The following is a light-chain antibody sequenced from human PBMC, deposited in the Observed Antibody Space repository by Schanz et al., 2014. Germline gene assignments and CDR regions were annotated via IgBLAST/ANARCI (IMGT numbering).Light chain of an antibody. V-gene: IGKV1-5*01. Sequence: DIQMTQSPSSLSASVGDRVTITCRASQSISGWLAWYQQKPGKAPNLLIYDASSLESGVPSRFSGSGSGTEFTLTISSLQPDDFATYYCQHYDTFSMYTFGQGTKLEIK. CDR3: QHYDTFSMYT. CDR1: QSISGW. J-gene: IGKJ2*01. CDR2: DAS.